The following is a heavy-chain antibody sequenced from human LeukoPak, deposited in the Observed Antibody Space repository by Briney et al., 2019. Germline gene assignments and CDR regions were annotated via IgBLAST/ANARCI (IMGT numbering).Heavy chain of an antibody. Sequence: SETLSLTSTVSGGSISSGGYYWSWIRQHPGKGLEWIGYIYYSGSTYYNPSLKSRVTTSVDTSKNQFSLKLDSVTAADTAVYYCARAKRMGYDTSGYYYGYFDYWGQGTLVTVSS. J-gene: IGHJ4*02. CDR2: IYYSGST. CDR3: ARAKRMGYDTSGYYYGYFDY. V-gene: IGHV4-31*03. D-gene: IGHD3-22*01. CDR1: GGSISSGGYY.